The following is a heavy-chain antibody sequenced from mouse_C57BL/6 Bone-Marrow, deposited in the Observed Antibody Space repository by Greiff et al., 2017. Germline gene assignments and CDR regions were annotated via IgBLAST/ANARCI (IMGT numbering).Heavy chain of an antibody. J-gene: IGHJ3*01. V-gene: IGHV2-2*01. D-gene: IGHD2-1*01. CDR3: AHEGNVLAY. Sequence: VKVVESGPGLVQPSQSLSITCTVSGFSLTSYGVHWVRQSPGKGLEWLGVIWSGGSTDYNAAFISRLSISKDNPKTQVFFKMNSLQADDTAIYYCAHEGNVLAYWGQGTLVTVSA. CDR1: GFSLTSYG. CDR2: IWSGGST.